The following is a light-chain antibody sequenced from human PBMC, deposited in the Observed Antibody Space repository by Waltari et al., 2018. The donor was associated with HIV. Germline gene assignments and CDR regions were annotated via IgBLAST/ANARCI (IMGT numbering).Light chain of an antibody. Sequence: SYELTQPPSVSVSPGQTASIPCSGDQLEDQFVCWYQQRPGQSPVLVMYKDTRRPSGIPERFSGSNSGNTATLTITGTQSMDEADYYCQAWDRSVVFGGGTKLTVL. V-gene: IGLV3-1*01. J-gene: IGLJ2*01. CDR3: QAWDRSVV. CDR2: KDT. CDR1: QLEDQF.